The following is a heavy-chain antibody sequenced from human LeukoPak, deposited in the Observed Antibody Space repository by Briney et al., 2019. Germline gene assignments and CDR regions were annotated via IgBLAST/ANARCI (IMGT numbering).Heavy chain of an antibody. Sequence: PSETLSLTCTVSGVSISSYFWSWIRQSPGKGLEWIGYVYYNGITNYNPSLKSRVSISLDTSKNQFSLNLNSVTAADTAVYYCASQLGGTTFHWGQGTLVTVSS. D-gene: IGHD1-1*01. J-gene: IGHJ4*02. CDR3: ASQLGGTTFH. CDR1: GVSISSYF. CDR2: VYYNGIT. V-gene: IGHV4-59*01.